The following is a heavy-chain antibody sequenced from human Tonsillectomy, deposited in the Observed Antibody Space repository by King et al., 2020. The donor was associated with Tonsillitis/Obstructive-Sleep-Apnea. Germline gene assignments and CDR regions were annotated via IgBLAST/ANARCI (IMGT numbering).Heavy chain of an antibody. Sequence: VQLVESGGGLVQPGGSLRLSCAASGFTFSDHYMDWVRQAPGKGLEWVGRIRNKANDYTTEYAASVKGRFTVSRDNSKYSLYLQMNSLKTEDTAVYYGATGSGLSRGSYYCGMDAWGPGTTVTVSS. CDR3: ATGSGLSRGSYYCGMDA. CDR1: GFTFSDHY. J-gene: IGHJ6*02. D-gene: IGHD1-26*01. CDR2: IRNKANDYTT. V-gene: IGHV3-72*01.